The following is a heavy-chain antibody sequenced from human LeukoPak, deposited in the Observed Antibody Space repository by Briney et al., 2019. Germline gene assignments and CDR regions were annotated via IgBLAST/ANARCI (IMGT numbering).Heavy chain of an antibody. Sequence: GESLKISCKGSGYSFTSYWIGWVRQMPGEGLEWMGIMSPRNFETQYSLPFQGQVTFSVDKSTRTAYLQWRSLKASDTAMYYCAWRKYFSTWLEPWGQGTLVTVSS. CDR1: GYSFTSYW. CDR3: AWRKYFSTWLEP. CDR2: MSPRNFET. D-gene: IGHD1-14*01. V-gene: IGHV5-51*01. J-gene: IGHJ5*02.